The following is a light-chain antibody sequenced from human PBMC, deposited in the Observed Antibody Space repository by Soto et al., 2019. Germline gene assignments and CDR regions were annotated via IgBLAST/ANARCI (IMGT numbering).Light chain of an antibody. CDR3: SSYTTGSTLEVL. J-gene: IGLJ2*01. V-gene: IGLV2-14*01. Sequence: QSALTQPASVSGSPGQSITISCTGTSRDVGGYNYVSWYQQHPGKAPKLMIYDVSDRPSGVSNRFSGSKSGNTASLTISGLQAEDEADYYCSSYTTGSTLEVLFGGGTKLTVL. CDR1: SRDVGGYNY. CDR2: DVS.